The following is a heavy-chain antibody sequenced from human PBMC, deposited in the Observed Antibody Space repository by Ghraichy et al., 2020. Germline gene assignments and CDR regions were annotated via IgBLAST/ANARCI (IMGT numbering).Heavy chain of an antibody. CDR2: ISGIGGST. V-gene: IGHV3-23*01. Sequence: GGSLRLSCAASGFTLSNYAMSWVRQAPGKGLEWVSTISGIGGSTYYAVSVKGRFTISRDISKNTLYLQMHSLRAEDTAVYYCAASIGAMYYYDSSGYYDYDYWGQGTLVTVSS. J-gene: IGHJ4*02. CDR1: GFTLSNYA. CDR3: AASIGAMYYYDSSGYYDYDY. D-gene: IGHD3-22*01.